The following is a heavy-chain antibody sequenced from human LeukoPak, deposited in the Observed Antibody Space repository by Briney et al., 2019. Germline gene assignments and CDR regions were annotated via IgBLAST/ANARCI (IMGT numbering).Heavy chain of an antibody. D-gene: IGHD3-22*01. Sequence: SETLSLTCAVYGGSFSGYYWSWIRQPPGKGLEWIGEINHSGSANYNPSLKSRVTISVDTSKNQFSLKLSSVTAADTAVYYCARVGYYYDSSGRGRYFDYWGQGTLVTVSS. CDR3: ARVGYYYDSSGRGRYFDY. J-gene: IGHJ4*02. CDR2: INHSGSA. V-gene: IGHV4-34*01. CDR1: GGSFSGYY.